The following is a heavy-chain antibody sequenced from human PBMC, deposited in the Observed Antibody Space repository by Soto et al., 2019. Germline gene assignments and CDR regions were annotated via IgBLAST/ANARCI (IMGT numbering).Heavy chain of an antibody. Sequence: QVQLVESGGGVAQPGRSLRLSCTVSGFTFSVHAMHWVRQAPGKGLEWVTQIWYDGSNKYYAESVKGRFTISRDNSKNTLYLQMNSLRVEDTAVYYCARDGQGLAPYALDVWGQGTSVTV. CDR1: GFTFSVHA. CDR3: ARDGQGLAPYALDV. CDR2: IWYDGSNK. V-gene: IGHV3-33*01. J-gene: IGHJ6*02. D-gene: IGHD6-19*01.